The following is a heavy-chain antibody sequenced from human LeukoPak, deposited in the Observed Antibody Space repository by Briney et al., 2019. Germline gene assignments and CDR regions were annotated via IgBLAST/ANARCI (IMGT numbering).Heavy chain of an antibody. V-gene: IGHV1-69*04. D-gene: IGHD3-22*01. CDR3: ARGLSAYYDSSGRMDV. Sequence: GASVKVSCKASGGTFSSYAISWVRQAPGRGLEWMGRIIPILGIANYAQKFQGRVTITADKSTSTAYMELSSLRSEDTAVYYCARGLSAYYDSSGRMDVWGQGTTVTVSS. CDR1: GGTFSSYA. J-gene: IGHJ6*02. CDR2: IIPILGIA.